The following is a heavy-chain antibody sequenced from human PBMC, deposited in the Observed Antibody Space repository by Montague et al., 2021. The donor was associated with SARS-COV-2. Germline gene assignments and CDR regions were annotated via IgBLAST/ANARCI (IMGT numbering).Heavy chain of an antibody. J-gene: IGHJ4*02. CDR2: IDYSVXT. V-gene: IGHV4-61*08. D-gene: IGHD3-10*01. Sequence: SETLSLTCTVSGASVNSGDFDWSWIRQAPGKGLEWMGYIDYSVXTXYXXXXKXRISISVDRSMNQFSLKLSSVTAADTAVYFCTRNAHYGSASYYIDYWGLGTVVIVSS. CDR3: TRNAHYGSASYYIDY. CDR1: GASVNSGDFD.